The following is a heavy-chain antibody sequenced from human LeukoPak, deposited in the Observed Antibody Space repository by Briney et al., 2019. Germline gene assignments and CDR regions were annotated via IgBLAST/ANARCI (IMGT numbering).Heavy chain of an antibody. J-gene: IGHJ4*02. CDR3: ARDGTVYSGYDLVY. V-gene: IGHV3-21*01. D-gene: IGHD5-12*01. CDR1: GFTFSSYS. Sequence: PGGSLRLSCAASGFTFSSYSMNWVRQAPGKGLEWVSSISSNSSYIYYADSVKGRFTISKDNAKNSLYLQMNSLRAEDTAVYYCARDGTVYSGYDLVYWGQGTLVTVSS. CDR2: ISSNSSYI.